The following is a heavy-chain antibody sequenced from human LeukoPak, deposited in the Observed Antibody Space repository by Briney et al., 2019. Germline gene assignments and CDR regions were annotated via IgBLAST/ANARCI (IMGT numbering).Heavy chain of an antibody. Sequence: GGSLRLSCAASGFTFSSYEMNWLRQAPGKGLVWVSYISSSGSTIYYADSVKGRLTISRDNAKNSLYLQMNSLRAEDTAVYYCASRYSSSWGTDWFDPWGQGTLVTVSS. D-gene: IGHD6-13*01. CDR1: GFTFSSYE. J-gene: IGHJ5*01. CDR3: ASRYSSSWGTDWFDP. V-gene: IGHV3-48*03. CDR2: ISSSGSTI.